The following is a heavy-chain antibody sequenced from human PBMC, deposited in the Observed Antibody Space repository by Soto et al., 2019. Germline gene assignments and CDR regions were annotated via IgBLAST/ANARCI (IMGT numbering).Heavy chain of an antibody. CDR3: ARSGIGGMDV. D-gene: IGHD2-21*01. J-gene: IGHJ6*02. CDR2: IYYSGST. Sequence: PSETLSLTCTVSGGSISSYYWSWIRQPPGKGLEWIGYIYYSGSTNYNPSLKSRVTISVDTSKNQFSLKLSSVTAADTAVYYCARSGIGGMDVWGQGTTVTVSS. CDR1: GGSISSYY. V-gene: IGHV4-59*01.